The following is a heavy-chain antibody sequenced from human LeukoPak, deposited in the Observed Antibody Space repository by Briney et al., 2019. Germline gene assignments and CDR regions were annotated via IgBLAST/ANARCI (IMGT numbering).Heavy chain of an antibody. Sequence: PGGSLRLSCVASGFTFSSHAMNWVRQAPGKGLEWVSYISASSGAIHYADSVKGRFTISRDNVKTSVFLQMNSLSAEDTAVYYCANDRSYARTFYRRLDYWGQGTLVTVSS. V-gene: IGHV3-48*01. CDR3: ANDRSYARTFYRRLDY. J-gene: IGHJ4*02. CDR2: ISASSGAI. CDR1: GFTFSSHA. D-gene: IGHD2-2*01.